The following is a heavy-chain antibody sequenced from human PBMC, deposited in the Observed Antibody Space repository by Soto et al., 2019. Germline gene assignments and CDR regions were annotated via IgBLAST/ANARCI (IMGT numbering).Heavy chain of an antibody. D-gene: IGHD6-13*01. CDR3: ARDRTAAGPSNWFDP. V-gene: IGHV4-4*07. CDR1: GGSISYYY. Sequence: SETLSLTCTVSGGSISYYYGSWIRQSAGKGLEWIGRIYPSGSTNYNPSLKGRVTMSVDTSNNQFSLNLGSVTAADTAVYYCARDRTAAGPSNWFDPWGQGTLVTVSS. CDR2: IYPSGST. J-gene: IGHJ5*02.